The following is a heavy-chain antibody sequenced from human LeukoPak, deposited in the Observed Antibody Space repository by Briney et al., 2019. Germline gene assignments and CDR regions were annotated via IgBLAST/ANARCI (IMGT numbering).Heavy chain of an antibody. CDR2: IIPILGIA. Sequence: GSSVKVSCKAYGGTFSSYSISWVRQAPGQGPEWMGRIIPILGIANYAQKFQGRVTITADKSTSTAYMELSSLRSEDTAVYYCARGGDGYNYWGQGTLVTVSS. D-gene: IGHD5-24*01. CDR3: ARGGDGYNY. J-gene: IGHJ4*02. CDR1: GGTFSSYS. V-gene: IGHV1-69*02.